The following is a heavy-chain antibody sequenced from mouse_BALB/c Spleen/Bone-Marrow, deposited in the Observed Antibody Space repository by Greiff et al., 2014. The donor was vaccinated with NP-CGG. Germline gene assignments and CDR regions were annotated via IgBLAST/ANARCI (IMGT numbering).Heavy chain of an antibody. CDR2: INPSNGGT. D-gene: IGHD2-2*01. J-gene: IGHJ1*01. CDR1: GYTFTSYY. V-gene: IGHV1S81*02. CDR3: TRSGTSWLRRSWYFDV. Sequence: VQLQQSGAELVKPGASVKLSCKASGYTFTSYYMYWVKQRPGQGLEWIGEINPSNGGTNFNEKFKSKATLTVDKSSSTAYMQLSSLTSEDSAVYYCTRSGTSWLRRSWYFDVWGAETTVTVSS.